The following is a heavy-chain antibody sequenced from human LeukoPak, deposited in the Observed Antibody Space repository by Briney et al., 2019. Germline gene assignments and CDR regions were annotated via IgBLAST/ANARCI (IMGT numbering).Heavy chain of an antibody. CDR1: GGSISSGGYY. D-gene: IGHD6-13*01. V-gene: IGHV4-31*03. Sequence: SETLSLTCTVSGGSISSGGYYWSWIRQHPGKGLEWIGYIYYSGSTYYNPSLKSRVTISVDTSKNQFSLKLSSVTAADTAVYYCAREVSAAGKDWFDPWGQGTLVTVSS. J-gene: IGHJ5*02. CDR2: IYYSGST. CDR3: AREVSAAGKDWFDP.